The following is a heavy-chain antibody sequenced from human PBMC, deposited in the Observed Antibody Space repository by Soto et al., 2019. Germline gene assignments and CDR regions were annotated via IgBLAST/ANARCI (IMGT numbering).Heavy chain of an antibody. V-gene: IGHV3-23*01. Sequence: GGSLRLSCAASGFTFSSYAMSWVRQAPGKGLEWVSAISGSGGSTYYADSVKGRFTISRDNSKNTLYLQMNSLRAEDTAVYYCAKDSNPDYYDSSGSTQVGIVFDYWGQGTLVTVSS. J-gene: IGHJ4*02. CDR3: AKDSNPDYYDSSGSTQVGIVFDY. CDR2: ISGSGGST. CDR1: GFTFSSYA. D-gene: IGHD3-22*01.